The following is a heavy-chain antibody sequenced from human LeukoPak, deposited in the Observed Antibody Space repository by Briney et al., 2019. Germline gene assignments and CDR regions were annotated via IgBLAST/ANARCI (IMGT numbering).Heavy chain of an antibody. V-gene: IGHV1-18*01. J-gene: IGHJ4*02. CDR1: GYTFTNYG. CDR3: ARDLDQYSGRFGGFGHDF. D-gene: IGHD1-26*01. Sequence: ASVKVSCTASGYTFTNYGINWVRQAPGQGLEWTGWISAYNGNTNYAQKLQGRVTMTTDTSTSTAYMELRSLRSDDTAVYYCARDLDQYSGRFGGFGHDFWGQGTLVTVSS. CDR2: ISAYNGNT.